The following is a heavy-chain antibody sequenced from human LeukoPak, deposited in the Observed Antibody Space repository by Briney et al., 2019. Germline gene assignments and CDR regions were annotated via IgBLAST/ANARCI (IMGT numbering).Heavy chain of an antibody. V-gene: IGHV3-30*03. CDR3: AMLPITVAGAPFDY. D-gene: IGHD6-19*01. J-gene: IGHJ4*02. Sequence: PGGSLRLSRAASGFTFSSYGMHWVRQAPGKGLEWVAVISYDGSNVYYIDSVKGRFTVSRDNSKNTLFLQMNSLRAEDTAVYYCAMLPITVAGAPFDYWGQGTLVTVSS. CDR1: GFTFSSYG. CDR2: ISYDGSNV.